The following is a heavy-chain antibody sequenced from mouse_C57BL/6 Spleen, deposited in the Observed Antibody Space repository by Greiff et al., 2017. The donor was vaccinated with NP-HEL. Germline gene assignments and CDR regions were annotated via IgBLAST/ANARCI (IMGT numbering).Heavy chain of an antibody. Sequence: EVQLQQSGPELVKPGDSVKISCKASGYSFTGYFMNWVMQSHGKSLEWIGRINPYNGDTFYNQKFKGKATLTVDKSSSTAHMELRSLTSEDSAVYYCARYYRNYAMDYWGQGTSVTVAS. CDR2: INPYNGDT. CDR1: GYSFTGYF. D-gene: IGHD2-14*01. CDR3: ARYYRNYAMDY. J-gene: IGHJ4*01. V-gene: IGHV1-20*01.